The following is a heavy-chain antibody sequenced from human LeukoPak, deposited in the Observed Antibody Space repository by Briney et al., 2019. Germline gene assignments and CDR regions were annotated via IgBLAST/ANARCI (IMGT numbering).Heavy chain of an antibody. CDR1: GFTFSSYS. D-gene: IGHD6-19*01. Sequence: GGSLRLSCAASGFTFSSYSMNWVRQAPGKGLEWVSSISSSSSYIYYADSVKGRFTISRDNAKNSLYLQMNSLRAEDTAVYYCARASSGWYGNFDYWGQGTLVTASS. CDR2: ISSSSSYI. J-gene: IGHJ4*02. V-gene: IGHV3-21*01. CDR3: ARASSGWYGNFDY.